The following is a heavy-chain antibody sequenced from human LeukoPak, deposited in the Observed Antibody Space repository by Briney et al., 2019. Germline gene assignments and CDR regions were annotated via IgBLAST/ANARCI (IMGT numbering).Heavy chain of an antibody. CDR1: GGSISSYY. V-gene: IGHV4-59*01. CDR3: ARVNPWNNYAFDI. J-gene: IGHJ3*02. D-gene: IGHD1/OR15-1a*01. Sequence: SETLSLTCTVSGGSISSYYWSWVRQPPGKGLEWIGYIYYRGSTNYNPSLKSRVTISVDTSKNQCSLKLSSVTAADTAVYYCARVNPWNNYAFDIWGQGTMVTVSS. CDR2: IYYRGST.